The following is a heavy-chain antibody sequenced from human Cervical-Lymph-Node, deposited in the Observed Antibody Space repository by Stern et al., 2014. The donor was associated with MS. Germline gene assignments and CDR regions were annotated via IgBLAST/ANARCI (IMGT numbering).Heavy chain of an antibody. CDR2: FDPEVGET. CDR3: ATDVATGRDPTHYSHYGMDV. J-gene: IGHJ6*02. V-gene: IGHV1-24*01. D-gene: IGHD1-26*01. CDR1: GYILSEIS. Sequence: QDQLVESGAEVKQPGASVKVSCKVSGYILSEISMQWVRQAPGNGLERMGGFDPEVGETIYAQKFQGRVTMTEDTPKDTAYLELSSLRSDDTAVYYCATDVATGRDPTHYSHYGMDVWGQGTTVTVSS.